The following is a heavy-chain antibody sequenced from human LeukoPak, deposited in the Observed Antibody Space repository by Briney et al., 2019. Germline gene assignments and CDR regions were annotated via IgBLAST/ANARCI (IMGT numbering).Heavy chain of an antibody. V-gene: IGHV3-23*01. Sequence: QNGRSLRLSCVASGFTFSSYAMNWVRRAPGKGLEWVSVVSVSGDTTYFADSVKGRFTISRDNSKNTLYLQMNSLRADDTAIYYCAKVVTGGNCYQSDYWGQGTLVTVSS. CDR1: GFTFSSYA. CDR2: VSVSGDTT. J-gene: IGHJ4*02. D-gene: IGHD2-15*01. CDR3: AKVVTGGNCYQSDY.